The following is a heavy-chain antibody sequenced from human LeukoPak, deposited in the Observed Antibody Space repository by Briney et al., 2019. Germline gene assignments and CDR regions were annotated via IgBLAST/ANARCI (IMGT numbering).Heavy chain of an antibody. J-gene: IGHJ4*02. D-gene: IGHD3-9*01. CDR1: GGTFISYT. V-gene: IGHV1-69*02. Sequence: SLKVSCKASGGTFISYTVSWVRQAPGQGLEWMGRIIPILGIANYAQKFQGRVTITADKSTSTAYMELSSLGSEDTAVYYCASGLRYFDWLIDYWGQGTLVTVSS. CDR2: IIPILGIA. CDR3: ASGLRYFDWLIDY.